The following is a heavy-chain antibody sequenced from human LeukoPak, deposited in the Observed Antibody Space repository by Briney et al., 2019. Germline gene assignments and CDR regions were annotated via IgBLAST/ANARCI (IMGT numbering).Heavy chain of an antibody. CDR1: GFTFSSYA. J-gene: IGHJ4*02. Sequence: GGSLRLSCAASGFTFSSYAMHWVRQAPGKGLEWVAVISYDGSNKYYADSVKGRFTISRDNSKNTLYLQMNSLRAEDTAVYYCARDSPYYYDSSGVSDYWGQGTLVTVSS. CDR2: ISYDGSNK. D-gene: IGHD3-22*01. CDR3: ARDSPYYYDSSGVSDY. V-gene: IGHV3-30-3*01.